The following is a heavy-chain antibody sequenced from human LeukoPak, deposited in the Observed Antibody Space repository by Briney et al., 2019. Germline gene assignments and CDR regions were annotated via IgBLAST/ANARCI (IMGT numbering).Heavy chain of an antibody. CDR3: ARGRAIVVVPAAPSLY. CDR1: GFTFSSYE. Sequence: GGSLRLSCAASGFTFSSYEMNRVRQAPGKGLEWVSYISSSGSTIYYAASVKGRFAISRDNTKNSLYLQMNSLRAEDTAVYYCARGRAIVVVPAAPSLYWGQGTLVTVSS. V-gene: IGHV3-48*03. CDR2: ISSSGSTI. D-gene: IGHD2-2*01. J-gene: IGHJ4*02.